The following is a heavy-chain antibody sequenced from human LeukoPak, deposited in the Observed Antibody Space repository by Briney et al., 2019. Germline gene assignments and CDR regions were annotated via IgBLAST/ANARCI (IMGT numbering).Heavy chain of an antibody. D-gene: IGHD1-7*01. J-gene: IGHJ4*02. V-gene: IGHV4-34*01. CDR2: INHSGST. Sequence: SGTLSLTCAVYGGSFSGYYWSWIRQPPGKGLEWIGEINHSGSTNYNPSLKSRVTISVDTSKNQFSLKLSSVTAADTAVYYCARAGYNWNYVRYFDYWGQGTLVTVSS. CDR1: GGSFSGYY. CDR3: ARAGYNWNYVRYFDY.